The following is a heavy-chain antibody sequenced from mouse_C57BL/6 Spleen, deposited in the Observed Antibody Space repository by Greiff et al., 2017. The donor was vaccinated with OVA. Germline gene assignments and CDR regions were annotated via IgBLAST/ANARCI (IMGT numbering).Heavy chain of an antibody. CDR3: ARFSDYYGSSWFAY. D-gene: IGHD1-1*01. J-gene: IGHJ3*01. V-gene: IGHV1-55*01. CDR2: IYPGSGST. CDR1: GYTFTSYW. Sequence: QVQLQQPGAELVKPGASVKMSCKASGYTFTSYWITWVKQRPGQGLEWIGDIYPGSGSTNYNEKFKSKATLTVDTSSSTAYMQLSSLTSEDSAVYYCARFSDYYGSSWFAYWGQGTLVTVSA.